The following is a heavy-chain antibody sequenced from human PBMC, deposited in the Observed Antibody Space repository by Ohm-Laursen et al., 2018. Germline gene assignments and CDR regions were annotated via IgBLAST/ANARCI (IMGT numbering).Heavy chain of an antibody. V-gene: IGHV1-2*02. J-gene: IGHJ3*02. CDR3: ARDRSTEDDYGDHGGAFDI. D-gene: IGHD4-17*01. CDR2: INPNSGGT. Sequence: EASVKVSCKASGYTFTGYYMHWVRQAPGQGLEWMGWINPNSGGTNYAQKFQGRVTMTRDTSISTAYMELSRLRSDDTAVYYCARDRSTEDDYGDHGGAFDIWGQGTMVTVSS. CDR1: GYTFTGYY.